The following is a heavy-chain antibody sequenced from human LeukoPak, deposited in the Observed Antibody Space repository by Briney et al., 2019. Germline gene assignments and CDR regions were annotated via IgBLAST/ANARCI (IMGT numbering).Heavy chain of an antibody. CDR2: INRDGSST. V-gene: IGHV3-74*01. J-gene: IGHJ3*01. CDR1: GFTFSNYW. CDR3: ARVPSVFDL. Sequence: GGSLRLSCAASGFTFSNYWMHWVRQAPGKGLVWVSRINRDGSSTDYLDSVKGRFTISRDNARNTLYLQMNSLRAEDTAVYYCARVPSVFDLWGQGTMVTVSS.